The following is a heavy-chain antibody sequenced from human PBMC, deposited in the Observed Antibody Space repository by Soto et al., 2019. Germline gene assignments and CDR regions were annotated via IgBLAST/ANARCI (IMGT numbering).Heavy chain of an antibody. V-gene: IGHV4-31*03. CDR3: ARSFIAAEENWFDP. J-gene: IGHJ5*02. CDR2: IYYSGST. CDR1: GGSISSGGHY. D-gene: IGHD6-13*01. Sequence: TLSLTCTVSGGSISSGGHYWSWIRQHPGKGLEWIGYIYYSGSTYYNPSLKSRVTISLDTSKNQFSLKLSSVTAADTAVYYCARSFIAAEENWFDPWGQGTLVTGSS.